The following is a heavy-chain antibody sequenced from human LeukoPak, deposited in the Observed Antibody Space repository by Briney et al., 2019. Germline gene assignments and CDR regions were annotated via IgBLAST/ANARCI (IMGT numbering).Heavy chain of an antibody. CDR2: ISSSGGTT. CDR3: ARDRTYFDILTGYYSPGVLDY. V-gene: IGHV3-23*01. CDR1: GLTFSSYA. Sequence: GGSLRLSCAASGLTFSSYAMTWVRQAPGKGLEWVSTISSSGGTTHYADSVKGRFTISRDNSKNTLYLQMNSLRAEDTAVYYCARDRTYFDILTGYYSPGVLDYWGQGTLVTVSS. D-gene: IGHD3-9*01. J-gene: IGHJ4*02.